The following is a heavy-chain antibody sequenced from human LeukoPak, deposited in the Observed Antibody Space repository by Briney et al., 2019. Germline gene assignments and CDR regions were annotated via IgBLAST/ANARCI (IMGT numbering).Heavy chain of an antibody. CDR2: IYYSGST. CDR3: AREGYYDSSGPTDAFDI. CDR1: GGSISSYY. Sequence: SETLSLTCTVSGGSISSYYWSWIRQPPGKGLEWIGYIYYSGSTNYNPSLKSRVTISVDTSKNQFSLKLSSVTAADTAVYYCAREGYYDSSGPTDAFDIWGQGTMVTVSS. V-gene: IGHV4-59*01. J-gene: IGHJ3*02. D-gene: IGHD3-22*01.